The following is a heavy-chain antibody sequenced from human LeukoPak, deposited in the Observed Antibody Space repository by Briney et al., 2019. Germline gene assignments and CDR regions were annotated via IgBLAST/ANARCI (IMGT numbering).Heavy chain of an antibody. CDR2: INLRGST. V-gene: IGHV4-34*01. J-gene: IGHJ4*02. CDR3: ARCPKVEAKPDY. D-gene: IGHD5-24*01. CDR1: GGSFNDYY. Sequence: SETLSLTCAVYGGSFNDYYWNWIRQPPGKGLEWIGEINLRGSTTYNPSLKSRVTISLDESKNQFSLKLSSVTAADTAVYYCARCPKVEAKPDYWGQGTLVTVSS.